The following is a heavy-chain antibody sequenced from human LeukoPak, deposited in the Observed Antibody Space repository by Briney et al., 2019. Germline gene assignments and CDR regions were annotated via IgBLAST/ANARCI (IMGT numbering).Heavy chain of an antibody. V-gene: IGHV4-39*07. CDR1: GGSISSSSYY. J-gene: IGHJ4*02. CDR2: LYYSGST. Sequence: SETLSLTCTVSGGSISSSSYYWGWIRQPPGKGLEWIGGLYYSGSTNYNPSLKSRVTISVDKSKNQFSLKLSSVTAADTAVYYCASTIRDGYNSEGIDYWGQGTLVTVSS. CDR3: ASTIRDGYNSEGIDY. D-gene: IGHD5-24*01.